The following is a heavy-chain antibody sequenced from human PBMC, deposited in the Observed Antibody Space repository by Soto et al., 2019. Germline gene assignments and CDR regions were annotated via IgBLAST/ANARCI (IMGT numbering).Heavy chain of an antibody. CDR2: INNSGST. J-gene: IGHJ6*03. D-gene: IGHD3-3*01. CDR1: GGSISSYY. Sequence: SETLSLTCTISGGSISSYYWSWIRQPPGKGLEWIGDINNSGSTKYNPSLRSRVTILVDTSMHQFSLKLSSVTATDTAVYYCARGTWIFGVVTETYYYYYMDVWGKGTTGTVSS. V-gene: IGHV4-59*01. CDR3: ARGTWIFGVVTETYYYYYMDV.